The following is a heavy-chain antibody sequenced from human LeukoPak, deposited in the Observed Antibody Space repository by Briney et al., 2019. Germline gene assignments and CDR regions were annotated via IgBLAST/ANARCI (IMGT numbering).Heavy chain of an antibody. J-gene: IGHJ3*02. D-gene: IGHD1-1*01. CDR1: GGSISSYY. CDR2: IYTSGST. Sequence: TSETLSLTCTVSGGSISSYYWSWIRQPAGKGLEWIGRIYTSGSTNYNPSLKSRVTMSVDTSKNQFSLKRSSVTAADTAVYYCASVERPHRAFDIWGQGTMVTVSS. CDR3: ASVERPHRAFDI. V-gene: IGHV4-4*07.